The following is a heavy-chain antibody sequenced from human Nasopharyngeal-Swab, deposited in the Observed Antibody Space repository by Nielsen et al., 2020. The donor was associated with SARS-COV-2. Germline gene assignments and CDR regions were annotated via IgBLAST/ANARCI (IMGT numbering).Heavy chain of an antibody. CDR1: GFTFSSYG. D-gene: IGHD3-22*01. V-gene: IGHV3-30*03. CDR3: ARDLIYYDSSGYDY. J-gene: IGHJ4*02. CDR2: ISYDGSNK. Sequence: GESLKISCAASGFTFSSYGMHWVRQAPGKGLEWVAVISYDGSNKYYADSVKGRFTISRDNSKNTLYLQMNSLRAEDTAVYYCARDLIYYDSSGYDYWGQGTLVTVSS.